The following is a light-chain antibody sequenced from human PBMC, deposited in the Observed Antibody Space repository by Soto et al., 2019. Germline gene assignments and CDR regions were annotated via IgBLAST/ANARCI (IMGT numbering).Light chain of an antibody. J-gene: IGKJ5*01. CDR2: GAS. Sequence: EIVLTQSPGTLSLSPGERATLSCRASQSVSSSYLAWYQQKPXQAPRLLIYGASTRANGIPARFSGSGSGTEFTLTISSLQSEDFAVYYCQQYNNWPPITFGQGTRLEL. CDR1: QSVSSSY. CDR3: QQYNNWPPIT. V-gene: IGKV3-15*01.